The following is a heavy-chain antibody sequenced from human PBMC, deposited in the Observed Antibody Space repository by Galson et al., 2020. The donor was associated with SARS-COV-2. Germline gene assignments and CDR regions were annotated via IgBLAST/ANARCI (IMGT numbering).Heavy chain of an antibody. CDR2: TDRDDEK. CDR1: GFSLSTSGMR. Sequence: SGPTLVKPTQTLTLTCTFSGFSLSTSGMRVSWIRQPPGKALEWLARTDRDDEKFYSTSLKTRLTISKDTSKNQVVLTMTNMDPVDTATYYCARTHYDILTGYSTSFDYWGQGTLVTVSS. J-gene: IGHJ4*02. D-gene: IGHD3-9*01. CDR3: ARTHYDILTGYSTSFDY. V-gene: IGHV2-70*04.